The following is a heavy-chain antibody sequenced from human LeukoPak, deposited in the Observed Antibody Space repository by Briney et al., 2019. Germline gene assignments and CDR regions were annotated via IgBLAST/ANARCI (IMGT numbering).Heavy chain of an antibody. J-gene: IGHJ4*02. Sequence: GESLKISCQGSGYSFTTYWIAWVRQMPGKGLEWMGIIYPGDSDTRYSPSFQGQVTFSADKSISTVYLQWSSLKASDIAMYYCARFRELDTLFYFDYWGQGTLVTVSS. CDR2: IYPGDSDT. D-gene: IGHD1-7*01. CDR1: GYSFTTYW. V-gene: IGHV5-51*01. CDR3: ARFRELDTLFYFDY.